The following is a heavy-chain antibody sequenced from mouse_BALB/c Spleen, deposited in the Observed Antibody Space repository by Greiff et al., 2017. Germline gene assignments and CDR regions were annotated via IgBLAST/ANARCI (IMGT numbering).Heavy chain of an antibody. D-gene: IGHD2-3*01. CDR3: TRGGWFLAY. V-gene: IGHV1-15*01. CDR2: IDPETGGT. CDR1: GYTFTDYE. J-gene: IGHJ3*01. Sequence: VKLMESGAELVRPGASVTLSCKASGYTFTDYEMHWVKQTPVHGLEWIGAIDPETGGTAYNQKFKGKATLTADKSSSTAYMELRSLTSEDSAVYYCTRGGWFLAYWGQGTLVTVSA.